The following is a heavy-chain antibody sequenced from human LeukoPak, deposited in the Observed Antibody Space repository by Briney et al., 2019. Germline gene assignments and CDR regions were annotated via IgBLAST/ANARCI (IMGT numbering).Heavy chain of an antibody. CDR3: ARGNIAAARRYIDY. CDR1: GGSISSYY. J-gene: IGHJ4*02. V-gene: IGHV4-59*01. D-gene: IGHD6-13*01. Sequence: HPSETLSLTCAVSGGSISSYYWSWIRQPPGKGLEWIGYIYYSGSTNYNPSLKSRVTISVDTSKNQFSLKLSSVTAADTAVYYCARGNIAAARRYIDYWGQGTLVTVSS. CDR2: IYYSGST.